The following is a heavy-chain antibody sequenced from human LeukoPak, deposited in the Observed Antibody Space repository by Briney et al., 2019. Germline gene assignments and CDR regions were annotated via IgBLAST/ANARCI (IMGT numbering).Heavy chain of an antibody. Sequence: SETLSLTCAVSGGSISSGGYSWSWIRQPPGKGLEWIGYICHSGSTYYNPSLKSRVTISVDRSKNQFSLKLSSVTAADTAVYYCASRQTAMVRGVPIGWFDPWGQGTLVTVSS. D-gene: IGHD3-10*01. V-gene: IGHV4-30-2*01. J-gene: IGHJ5*02. CDR1: GGSISSGGYS. CDR2: ICHSGST. CDR3: ASRQTAMVRGVPIGWFDP.